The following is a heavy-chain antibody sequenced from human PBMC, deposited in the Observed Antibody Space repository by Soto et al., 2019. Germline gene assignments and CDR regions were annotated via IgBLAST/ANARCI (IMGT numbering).Heavy chain of an antibody. CDR3: ARDWDRGVRGPPSYYYYYYGMDV. CDR2: ISYDGSKT. J-gene: IGHJ6*02. Sequence: GGSLRLSCAASESAFRTYGMPWVRQAPGKGLEWVAGISYDGSKTYYADSVKGRFTISRDNAKNSLYLQMNSLRAEDTAVYYFARDWDRGVRGPPSYYYYYYGMDVWGQGTTVTVSS. D-gene: IGHD3-10*01. CDR1: ESAFRTYG. V-gene: IGHV3-30*03.